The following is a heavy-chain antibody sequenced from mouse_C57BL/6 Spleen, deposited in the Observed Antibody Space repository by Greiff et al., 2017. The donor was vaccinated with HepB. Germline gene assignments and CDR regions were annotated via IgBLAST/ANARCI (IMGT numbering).Heavy chain of an antibody. CDR1: GYAFSSSW. CDR3: ARWDYGSSRFAY. J-gene: IGHJ3*01. Sequence: QVQLQQSGPELVKPGASVKISCKASGYAFSSSWMNWVKQRPGKGLEWIGRIYPGDGDTNYNGKFKGKATLTADKSSSTAYMQRSSLTSEDSAVYFCARWDYGSSRFAYWGQGTLVTVSA. V-gene: IGHV1-82*01. CDR2: IYPGDGDT. D-gene: IGHD1-1*01.